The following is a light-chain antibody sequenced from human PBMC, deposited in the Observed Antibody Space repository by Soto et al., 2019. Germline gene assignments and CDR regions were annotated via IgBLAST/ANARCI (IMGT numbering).Light chain of an antibody. CDR1: QSISSY. V-gene: IGKV1-39*01. CDR3: QQSYSTPYT. Sequence: DIQVTQSPSSLSASVGDRVTITCRASQSISSYLNWYQQKPGKAPKLLIYAASSLQSGVPSRFSGSESGTDLTLTISSLQPEDFATYYCQQSYSTPYTFGQGTKLEIK. J-gene: IGKJ2*01. CDR2: AAS.